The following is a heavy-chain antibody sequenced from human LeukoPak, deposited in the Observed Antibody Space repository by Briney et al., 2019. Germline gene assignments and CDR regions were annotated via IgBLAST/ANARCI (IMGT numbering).Heavy chain of an antibody. J-gene: IGHJ5*02. V-gene: IGHV3-23*01. CDR2: ISGSGGST. CDR3: AKGGYCSSTSCYTSWFDP. D-gene: IGHD2-2*02. Sequence: PGGSLRLSCAASGFTFSSYAMSWVPQAPGKGRKGGSAISGSGGSTYYDDSVKGRFTISRDNSKNTLYLQMNSLRAEDTAVYYCAKGGYCSSTSCYTSWFDPWGQGTLVTVSS. CDR1: GFTFSSYA.